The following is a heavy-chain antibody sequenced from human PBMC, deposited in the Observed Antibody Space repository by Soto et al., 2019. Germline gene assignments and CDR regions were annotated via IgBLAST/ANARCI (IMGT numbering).Heavy chain of an antibody. CDR3: ARGEPLLGYCSSTSRAGAGWFDP. CDR2: INPNSGGT. V-gene: IGHV1-2*02. J-gene: IGHJ5*02. D-gene: IGHD2-2*01. Sequence: ASVKVSCKASGYTFTGYYMHWVRQAPGQGLEWMGWINPNSGGTNYAQKFQGRVTMTRDTSISTAYMELSRLRSDDTAVYYCARGEPLLGYCSSTSRAGAGWFDPWGQGTLVTVS. CDR1: GYTFTGYY.